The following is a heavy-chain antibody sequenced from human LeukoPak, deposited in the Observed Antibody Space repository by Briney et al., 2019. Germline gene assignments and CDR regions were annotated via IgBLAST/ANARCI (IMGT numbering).Heavy chain of an antibody. D-gene: IGHD3-10*01. V-gene: IGHV3-53*04. CDR1: GFTVSSNY. Sequence: PGGSLRLSCAASGFTVSSNYMSWVRQAPGKGLEWVSVIYSGGSTYYADSVKGRFTISRHNSKNTRYLQMNSLRSVDTAVYYCASTLITSMVRGAYGMDVWGQGTTVTVSS. CDR2: IYSGGST. J-gene: IGHJ6*02. CDR3: ASTLITSMVRGAYGMDV.